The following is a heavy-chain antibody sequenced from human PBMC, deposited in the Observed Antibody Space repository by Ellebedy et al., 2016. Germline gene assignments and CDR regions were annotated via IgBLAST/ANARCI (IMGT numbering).Heavy chain of an antibody. CDR2: VNAGNGDT. J-gene: IGHJ6*02. CDR1: GYTFTSYA. CDR3: AREGSLWYYYYYGMDV. V-gene: IGHV1-3*01. D-gene: IGHD3-10*01. Sequence: ASVKVSCKASGYTFTSYAMHWVRQAPGQRLEWMGRVNAGNGDTKYSQKFQGRVTITRDTSASTAYMELSSLRSDDTAVYYCAREGSLWYYYYYGMDVWGQGTTVTVSS.